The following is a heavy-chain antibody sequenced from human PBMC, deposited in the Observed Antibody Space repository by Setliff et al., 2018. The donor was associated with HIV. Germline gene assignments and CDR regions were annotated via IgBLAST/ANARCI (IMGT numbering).Heavy chain of an antibody. D-gene: IGHD3-16*01. CDR1: GFTFSKYA. CDR3: VRDRLWGAFDI. V-gene: IGHV3-7*01. Sequence: GGSLRLSCAASGFTFSKYAMNWVRQAPGEGLEWVATINPDGSAKGSVDSVKGRFTVSRDIAKNSLYLQMNSLRVDDTATYYCVRDRLWGAFDIWGQGTMVTVSS. J-gene: IGHJ3*02. CDR2: INPDGSAK.